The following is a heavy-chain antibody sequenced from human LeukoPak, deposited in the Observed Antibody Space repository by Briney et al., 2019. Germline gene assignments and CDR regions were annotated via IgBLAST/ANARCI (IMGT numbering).Heavy chain of an antibody. Sequence: ASVKVSCKASGYTFSGYSMHWVRQAPGQGLEWMGRINPNSGVTYYAQKFQGRVTMTSDTSITTAYLELSSLTSDDTATYYCARDASNWSAFDSWGQGTLVIVSS. J-gene: IGHJ5*01. D-gene: IGHD1-20*01. CDR2: INPNSGVT. CDR1: GYTFSGYS. V-gene: IGHV1-2*06. CDR3: ARDASNWSAFDS.